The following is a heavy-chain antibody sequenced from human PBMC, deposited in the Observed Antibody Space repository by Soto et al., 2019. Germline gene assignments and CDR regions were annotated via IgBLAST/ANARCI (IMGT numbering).Heavy chain of an antibody. CDR1: GFTFDDYA. D-gene: IGHD4-17*01. V-gene: IGHV3-9*01. J-gene: IGHJ4*02. Sequence: EVQLVESGGGLVQPGRSLRLSCAASGFTFDDYAMHWVRQAPGKGLEWVSGISWNSGSIGYADSVKGRFTISRDNAKNSLYLQMNSLRAEDTALYYCAKGSSTVTTRYYFDYWGQGTLVTVSS. CDR3: AKGSSTVTTRYYFDY. CDR2: ISWNSGSI.